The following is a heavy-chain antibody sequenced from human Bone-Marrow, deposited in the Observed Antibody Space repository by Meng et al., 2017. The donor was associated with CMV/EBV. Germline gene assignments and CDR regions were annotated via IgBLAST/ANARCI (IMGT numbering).Heavy chain of an antibody. CDR1: GFTFSSYW. D-gene: IGHD5/OR15-5a*01. J-gene: IGHJ4*02. CDR2: IKQDGNEK. V-gene: IGHV3-7*01. CDR3: GRGSKAY. Sequence: GESLKISCAASGFTFSSYWMSWVRQAPGKGLEWVANIKQDGNEKYYVDSVKGRFTISRDNTKNSLYLQMNNLRAEDTAVYYCGRGSKAYWGQGTLVTVSS.